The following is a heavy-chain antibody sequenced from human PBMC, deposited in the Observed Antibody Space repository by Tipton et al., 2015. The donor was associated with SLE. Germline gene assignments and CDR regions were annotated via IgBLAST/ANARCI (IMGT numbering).Heavy chain of an antibody. CDR1: GGTFSSYA. Sequence: QVQLVQSGAEVKKPGSSVKVSCKASGGTFSSYAISWVRQAPGQGLEWMGGIIPIFGTANYAQKFQGRVTITTDESTSTAYMELSSLRSEDTAVYYCARGGYCSSTSCYQTFDYWGRGTLVTVSS. V-gene: IGHV1-69*01. D-gene: IGHD2-2*03. CDR2: IIPIFGTA. J-gene: IGHJ4*02. CDR3: ARGGYCSSTSCYQTFDY.